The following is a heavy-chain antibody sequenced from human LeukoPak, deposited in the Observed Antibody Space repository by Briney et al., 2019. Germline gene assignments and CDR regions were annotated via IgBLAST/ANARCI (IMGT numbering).Heavy chain of an antibody. D-gene: IGHD3-10*01. V-gene: IGHV3-7*01. CDR3: ARGYYYSGTYYLSFFDY. J-gene: IGHJ4*02. CDR2: INQNDSQR. CDR1: GFTFNKYW. Sequence: PGGSLRLSCAASGFTFNKYWLTWVRQAPGKGLEGVANINQNDSQRYYFESLEGRLTITRDNAKNSLHLQMHSLRAEDTAVYYCARGYYYSGTYYLSFFDYWGQGTPATVSS.